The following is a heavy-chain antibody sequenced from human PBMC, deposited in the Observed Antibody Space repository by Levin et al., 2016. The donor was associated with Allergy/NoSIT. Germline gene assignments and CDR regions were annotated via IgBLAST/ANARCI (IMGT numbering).Heavy chain of an antibody. CDR3: ASLFLSGTSCLPFCYYYGMDV. CDR2: ISSSSSTI. CDR1: GFTFSSYS. J-gene: IGHJ6*02. V-gene: IGHV3-48*01. Sequence: GRSLRLSCAASGFTFSSYSMNWVRQAPGKGLEWVSYISSSSSTIYYADSVKGRFTISRDNAKNSLYLQMNSLRAEDTAVYYCASLFLSGTSCLPFCYYYGMDVWGQGTTVTVSS. D-gene: IGHD2-2*01.